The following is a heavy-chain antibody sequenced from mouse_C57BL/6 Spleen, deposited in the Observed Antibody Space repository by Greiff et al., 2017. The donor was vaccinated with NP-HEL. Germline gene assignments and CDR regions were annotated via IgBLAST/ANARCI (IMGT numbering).Heavy chain of an antibody. Sequence: QVQLKQPGAELVKPGASVKVSCKASGYTFTSYWMHWVKQRPGQGLEWIGRIHPSDSDTNYNQKFKGKATLTVDKSSSTAYMQLSSLTSEDSAVYYCAISYGSSYDLDYWGQGTTLTVSS. CDR3: AISYGSSYDLDY. CDR1: GYTFTSYW. V-gene: IGHV1-74*01. D-gene: IGHD1-1*01. J-gene: IGHJ2*01. CDR2: IHPSDSDT.